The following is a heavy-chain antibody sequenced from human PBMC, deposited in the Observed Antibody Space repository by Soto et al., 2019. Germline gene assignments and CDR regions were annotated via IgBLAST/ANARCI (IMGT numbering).Heavy chain of an antibody. Sequence: QLQLQESGPGLVKPSETLSLTCTVSGGSISSSSYYWGWIRQPPGKGLEWIGSIYYSGSTYYNPSLKSRATISVDTSKNQFSLKLSSVTAADTAEYYCARLRYCSSTSCYVGEYDYWGQGTLVTVSS. CDR1: GGSISSSSYY. D-gene: IGHD2-2*01. CDR3: ARLRYCSSTSCYVGEYDY. V-gene: IGHV4-39*01. CDR2: IYYSGST. J-gene: IGHJ4*02.